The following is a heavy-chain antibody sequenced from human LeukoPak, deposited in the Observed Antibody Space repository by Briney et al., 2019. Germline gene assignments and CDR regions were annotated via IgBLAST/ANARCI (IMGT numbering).Heavy chain of an antibody. CDR3: ARAPMDSSGYYPNDAFDI. Sequence: GASVKVSCKASGYTFSTYGISWVRQAPGQGLEGMGWISAYTGNTNYAQNLQGRVTMTTDTSTSTAYMELRSLRSDDTAVYYCARAPMDSSGYYPNDAFDIWGQGTMVTVSS. D-gene: IGHD3-22*01. J-gene: IGHJ3*02. CDR2: ISAYTGNT. V-gene: IGHV1-18*01. CDR1: GYTFSTYG.